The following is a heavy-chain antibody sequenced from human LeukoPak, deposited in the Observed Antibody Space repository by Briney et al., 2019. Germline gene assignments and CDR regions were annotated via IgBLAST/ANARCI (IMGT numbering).Heavy chain of an antibody. CDR1: GFTFHDYG. CDR3: TRRPYSSSWYYFDY. CDR2: ISSSGSML. Sequence: GGSLRLSCAASGFTFHDYGMSWVRQAPGKGLEWVSYISSSGSMLHYADSVEGRFTISRDNAKNSLYLQMSSLRVEDMAVYYCTRRPYSSSWYYFDYWGQGTLVTVSS. V-gene: IGHV3-11*04. J-gene: IGHJ4*02. D-gene: IGHD6-13*01.